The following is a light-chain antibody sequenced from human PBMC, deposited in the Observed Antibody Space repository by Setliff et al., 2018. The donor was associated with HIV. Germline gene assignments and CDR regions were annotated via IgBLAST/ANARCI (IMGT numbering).Light chain of an antibody. J-gene: IGLJ1*01. CDR3: SSYTSKNTRV. CDR1: SSDVGGYSY. CDR2: EVR. Sequence: QSALTQPASVSGSPGQSITISCTGTSSDVGGYSYVSWYQQHPGKAPKLIIYEVRNRPSGVSNRFSGSKSGNTASLTISGLQAEDEADYYCSSYTSKNTRVFGTGTKGTVL. V-gene: IGLV2-14*01.